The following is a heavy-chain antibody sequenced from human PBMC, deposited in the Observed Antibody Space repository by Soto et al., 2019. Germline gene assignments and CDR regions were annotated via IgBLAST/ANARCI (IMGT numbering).Heavy chain of an antibody. D-gene: IGHD3-10*01. CDR2: IWYDGSKK. CDR3: ASDGFHPWFGEPKGFLDY. J-gene: IGHJ4*02. V-gene: IGHV3-33*01. Sequence: PGGSLRLSCAASGFTFSSYGMHWVRQAPGKGLEWVAIIWYDGSKKYYADSVKGRFTISRDNSKNTLYLQMNSLRAEDTAVYYCASDGFHPWFGEPKGFLDYWGQGTLVTVPP. CDR1: GFTFSSYG.